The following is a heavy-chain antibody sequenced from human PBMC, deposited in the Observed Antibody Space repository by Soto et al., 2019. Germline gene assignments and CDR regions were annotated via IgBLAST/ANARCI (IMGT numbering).Heavy chain of an antibody. V-gene: IGHV3-23*01. CDR2: ISGSGGST. D-gene: IGHD1-26*01. Sequence: PGGSLRLSCAASGFTFSSYGMSWVRQAPGKGLEWVSSISGSGGSTYYADSVKGRFTISRDNSKNTLHLQMNSLRAEDTAVYYCAKASAPGGTYFPLWFWGQGTLVTVS. CDR1: GFTFSSYG. J-gene: IGHJ4*02. CDR3: AKASAPGGTYFPLWF.